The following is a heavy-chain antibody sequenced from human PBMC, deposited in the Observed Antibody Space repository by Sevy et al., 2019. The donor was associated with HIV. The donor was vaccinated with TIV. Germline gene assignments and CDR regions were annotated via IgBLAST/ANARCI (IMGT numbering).Heavy chain of an antibody. CDR3: ATTKDYYDSSGSPFDY. Sequence: ASVKVSCKVSGYTLTQLSMHWVRQAPGKGLEWMGSFDPEDGETLYAQKFQGRVTMTEGTSTNTAYMELSSLRSEDTAVYYCATTKDYYDSSGSPFDYWGQGTLVTVSS. V-gene: IGHV1-24*01. D-gene: IGHD3-22*01. J-gene: IGHJ4*02. CDR1: GYTLTQLS. CDR2: FDPEDGET.